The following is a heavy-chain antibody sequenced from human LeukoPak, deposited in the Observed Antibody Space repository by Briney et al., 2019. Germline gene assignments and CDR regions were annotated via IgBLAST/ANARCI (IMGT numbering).Heavy chain of an antibody. J-gene: IGHJ3*02. Sequence: ASVKVSCKAAGYTFTGYYMHWVRQAPGQGLEWMGWINPNSGGTNYAQEFQGRVTMTRDTSISTAYMELSRLRSDDTAVYYCARERPYYDILTGYYTRVYAFDIWGQGTMVTVSS. CDR1: GYTFTGYY. D-gene: IGHD3-9*01. CDR3: ARERPYYDILTGYYTRVYAFDI. CDR2: INPNSGGT. V-gene: IGHV1-2*02.